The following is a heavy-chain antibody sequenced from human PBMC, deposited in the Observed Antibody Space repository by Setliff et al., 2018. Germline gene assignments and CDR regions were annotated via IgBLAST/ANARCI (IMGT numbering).Heavy chain of an antibody. D-gene: IGHD3-22*01. V-gene: IGHV1-69*13. CDR1: EYSFTGYY. Sequence: GASVKVSCKAPEYSFTGYYMHWLRQAPGQGPEWMGGIIPIYGSTNNAEKFQGRVTFSADESMSTVYMELSSLTSADTALYYCARDALYDSNDRNSYYGNWLDPWGQGTLVTVSS. CDR3: ARDALYDSNDRNSYYGNWLDP. J-gene: IGHJ5*02. CDR2: IIPIYGST.